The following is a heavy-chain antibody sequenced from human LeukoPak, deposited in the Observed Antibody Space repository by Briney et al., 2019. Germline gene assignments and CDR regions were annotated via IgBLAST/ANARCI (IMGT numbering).Heavy chain of an antibody. D-gene: IGHD2-2*01. Sequence: GASVNVSCKASGYTFTIYGISGVRQPPGQGLEGMGWISASNGNTNNAQKLQDRVTITTDTSTSTVYMELRSLRSDDTAVYYCGSTCSSTSCYQYNWFDPWGQGTLVTVSS. CDR3: GSTCSSTSCYQYNWFDP. CDR2: ISASNGNT. J-gene: IGHJ5*02. CDR1: GYTFTIYG. V-gene: IGHV1-18*01.